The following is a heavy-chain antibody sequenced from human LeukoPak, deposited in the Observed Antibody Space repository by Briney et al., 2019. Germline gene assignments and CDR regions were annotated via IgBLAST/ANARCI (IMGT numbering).Heavy chain of an antibody. D-gene: IGHD2-15*01. V-gene: IGHV1-46*01. CDR1: GYTFTSYY. Sequence: ASVKVSCKASGYTFTSYYIVWVRQAPGQGLEWMGRIDPSGGSTSYAQKFHGRVTMTRGTSTSTVYMELSSLISEDTAVYYCARNSGSGFDYWGQGTLVTVSS. CDR3: ARNSGSGFDY. CDR2: IDPSGGST. J-gene: IGHJ4*02.